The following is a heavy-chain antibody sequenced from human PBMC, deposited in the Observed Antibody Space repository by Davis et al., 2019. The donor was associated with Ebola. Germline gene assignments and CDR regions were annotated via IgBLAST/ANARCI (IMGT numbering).Heavy chain of an antibody. CDR1: GFTFSSYW. D-gene: IGHD1-1*01. J-gene: IGHJ6*02. Sequence: HTGGSLRLSCAASGFTFSSYWMHWVRQAPGKGLVWVSRINSDGSSTSYADSVKGRFTISRDNAKNTLYLQMNSLRAEDTAVYYCARVRTTFYYYGMDVWGQGTTVTVSS. CDR3: ARVRTTFYYYGMDV. CDR2: INSDGSST. V-gene: IGHV3-74*01.